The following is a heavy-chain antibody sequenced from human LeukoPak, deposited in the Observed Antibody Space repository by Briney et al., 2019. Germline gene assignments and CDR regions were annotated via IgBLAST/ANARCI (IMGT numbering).Heavy chain of an antibody. J-gene: IGHJ3*02. CDR1: GFTFSSYG. CDR3: GRGVYEAFDI. Sequence: GGSLRLSCAASGFTFSSYGMRWVRQAPGKGLEWVSFIRYDGSNKYYADSVKGRFTISRDNSKNTLYLQMNSLRAEDTAVYYSGRGVYEAFDIWGEGTMVTVSS. V-gene: IGHV3-30*02. CDR2: IRYDGSNK. D-gene: IGHD3-10*01.